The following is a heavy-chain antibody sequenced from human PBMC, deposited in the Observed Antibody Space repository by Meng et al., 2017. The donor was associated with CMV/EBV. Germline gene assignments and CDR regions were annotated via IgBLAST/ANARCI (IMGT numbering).Heavy chain of an antibody. CDR3: ARHGDTAMVVGIDY. Sequence: GHVQESGPGLVKPSETLSLTCTVSGGSISSYYWSWTRQPAGKGLEWIGRIYTSGSTNYSPSLKSRVTMSVDTSKNQFSLKLSSVTAADTAVYYCARHGDTAMVVGIDYWGQGTLVTVSS. D-gene: IGHD5-18*01. V-gene: IGHV4-4*07. CDR1: GGSISSYY. J-gene: IGHJ4*02. CDR2: IYTSGST.